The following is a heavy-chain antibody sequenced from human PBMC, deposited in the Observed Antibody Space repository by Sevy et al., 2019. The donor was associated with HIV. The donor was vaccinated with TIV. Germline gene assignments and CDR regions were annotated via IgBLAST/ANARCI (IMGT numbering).Heavy chain of an antibody. CDR1: GFTFDDYT. Sequence: GGSLRLSCAASGFTFDDYTMHWVRRAPGKGLEWVSLISWDGGSTYYADSVKGRFTISRDNSKNSLYLQMNSLRTEDTALYYCAKDMVPSLLLWFGERLGMDVWGQGTTVTVSS. D-gene: IGHD3-10*01. CDR3: AKDMVPSLLLWFGERLGMDV. V-gene: IGHV3-43*01. J-gene: IGHJ6*02. CDR2: ISWDGGST.